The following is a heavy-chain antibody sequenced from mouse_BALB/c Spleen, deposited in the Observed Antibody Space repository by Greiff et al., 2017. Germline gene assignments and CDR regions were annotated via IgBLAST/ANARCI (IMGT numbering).Heavy chain of an antibody. J-gene: IGHJ2*01. D-gene: IGHD4-1*01. CDR1: GYTFTSYW. CDR3: ARNWEEGYFDY. Sequence: QVQLKQPGAELVKPGASVKLSCKASGYTFTSYWMHWVKQRPGQGLEWIGEINPSNGRTNYNEKFKSKATLTVDKSSSTAYMQLSSLTSEDSAVYYCARNWEEGYFDYWGQGTTLTVSS. V-gene: IGHV1S81*02. CDR2: INPSNGRT.